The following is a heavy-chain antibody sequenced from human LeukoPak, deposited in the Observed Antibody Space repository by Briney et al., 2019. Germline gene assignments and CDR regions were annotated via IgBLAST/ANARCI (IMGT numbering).Heavy chain of an antibody. CDR2: IYYSGST. CDR3: ARTHSDYEYYFDY. Sequence: PSQTLSLTCSVSGGSISSGDYYWSWIRQPPGKGLEWIGYIYYSGSTYYSPSLKRRVTISVDTSKNQFSLKLSSVTAADTAVYYCARTHSDYEYYFDYWGQGTLVTVSS. V-gene: IGHV4-30-4*08. CDR1: GGSISSGDYY. J-gene: IGHJ4*02. D-gene: IGHD5-12*01.